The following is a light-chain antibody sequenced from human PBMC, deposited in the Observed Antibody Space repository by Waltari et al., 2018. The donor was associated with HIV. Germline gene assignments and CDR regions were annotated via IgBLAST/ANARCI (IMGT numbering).Light chain of an antibody. CDR2: EEA. CDR3: QQYDDGPRGIT. V-gene: IGKV3-15*01. Sequence: VITQSPPTLSVSPAPRVTLSCRASQSLSAKVAGYQQRPGQAPRILIYEEATRTTGIPARFSGSGSGTEFTLTSSSLQPEDFATYFCQQYDDGPRGITFGQGTMLEIK. J-gene: IGKJ2*01. CDR1: QSLSAK.